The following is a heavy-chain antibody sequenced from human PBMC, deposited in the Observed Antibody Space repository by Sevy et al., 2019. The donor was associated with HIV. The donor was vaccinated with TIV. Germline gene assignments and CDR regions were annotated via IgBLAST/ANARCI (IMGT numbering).Heavy chain of an antibody. Sequence: GGSLRLSCAASGFTFSSYTMNWVRQAPGKGLEWVVSISSSSSRLYYADSLKGRFTISRDNAKNSLFLQMNSLRAEDTAVYYCAREGMTIPFDYWGQGTLVTVSS. CDR1: GFTFSSYT. D-gene: IGHD2-21*01. CDR2: ISSSSSRL. V-gene: IGHV3-21*01. J-gene: IGHJ4*02. CDR3: AREGMTIPFDY.